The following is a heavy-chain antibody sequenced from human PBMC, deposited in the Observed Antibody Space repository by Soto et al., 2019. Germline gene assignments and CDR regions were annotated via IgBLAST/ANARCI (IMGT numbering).Heavy chain of an antibody. J-gene: IGHJ6*02. CDR3: AKDLLGYSSGWSPGSYYYGMDV. D-gene: IGHD6-19*01. V-gene: IGHV3-30*18. Sequence: PGGSLRLSCAASGFTFSSYGMHWVRQAPGKGLEWVAVISYDGSNKYYADSVKGRFTISRDNSKNTLYLQMNSLRAEDTAVYYCAKDLLGYSSGWSPGSYYYGMDVWGQGTTVTVSS. CDR1: GFTFSSYG. CDR2: ISYDGSNK.